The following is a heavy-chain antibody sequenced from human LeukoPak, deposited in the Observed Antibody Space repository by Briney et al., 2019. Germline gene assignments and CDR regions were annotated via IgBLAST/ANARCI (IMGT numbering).Heavy chain of an antibody. CDR2: ISYDGSNK. CDR3: ARGLTNYYDSSGYYFRPSLRDAFDI. D-gene: IGHD3-22*01. J-gene: IGHJ3*02. CDR1: GFTFSSYA. Sequence: GGSLRLSCAASGFTFSSYAMHWVRQAPGMGLEWVAVISYDGSNKYYADSVKGRFTISRDNSKNTLYLQMNSLRAEDTAVYYCARGLTNYYDSSGYYFRPSLRDAFDIWGQGTMVTVSS. V-gene: IGHV3-30*04.